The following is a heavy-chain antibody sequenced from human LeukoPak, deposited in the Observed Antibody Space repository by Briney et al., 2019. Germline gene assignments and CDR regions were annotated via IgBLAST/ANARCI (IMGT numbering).Heavy chain of an antibody. CDR3: ARAFKYAYDAFDI. CDR2: IKSDGTST. V-gene: IGHV3-74*01. CDR1: GFTFSGYW. D-gene: IGHD2-2*01. J-gene: IGHJ3*02. Sequence: GGSLRLSCAASGFTFSGYWMHWVRQAPGKGLVWVSRIKSDGTSTSYADSVKGRFTISRDNAKSALYLQMNSLRAEDTAVYYYARAFKYAYDAFDIWGQGTMVTVSS.